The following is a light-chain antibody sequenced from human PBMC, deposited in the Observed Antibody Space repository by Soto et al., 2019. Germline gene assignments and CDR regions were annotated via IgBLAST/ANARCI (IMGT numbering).Light chain of an antibody. J-gene: IGKJ1*01. V-gene: IGKV1-39*01. Sequence: DIQMTQSPSSLSASVLDRVTITCLASQSISSYLNWYQQKPGKAPKLLIYAASSLQSGVPSRFSGSGSGTDFTLTISSLQPEDFATYYCQQSYSTPRTFGQGTKVDIK. CDR1: QSISSY. CDR2: AAS. CDR3: QQSYSTPRT.